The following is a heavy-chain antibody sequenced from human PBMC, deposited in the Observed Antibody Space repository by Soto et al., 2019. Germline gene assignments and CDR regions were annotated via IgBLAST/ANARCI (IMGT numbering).Heavy chain of an antibody. CDR2: ISAYNGNT. D-gene: IGHD3-22*01. J-gene: IGHJ5*02. CDR1: GYTFTSYC. V-gene: IGHV1-18*01. CDR3: AREYYYDSSGYYSVGWFDP. Sequence: ASVKVSCKASGYTFTSYCISWVRQAPGQGLEWMGWISAYNGNTNYAQKLQGRVTMTTDTSTSTAYMELRSLRSDDTAVYYCAREYYYDSSGYYSVGWFDPWGQGTLVTVSS.